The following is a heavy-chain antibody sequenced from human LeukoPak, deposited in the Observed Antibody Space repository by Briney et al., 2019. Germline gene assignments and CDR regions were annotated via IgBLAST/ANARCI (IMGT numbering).Heavy chain of an antibody. CDR1: GYTFTGYY. V-gene: IGHV1-2*02. CDR3: ARDPGIVGATFDY. D-gene: IGHD1-26*01. J-gene: IGHJ4*02. Sequence: ASVKVSCKASGYTFTGYYMHWVRQAPGQGLEWMGWINPKSGRTNYAQKFQGRVTMTRDTSISTAYMELSRLRSDDTAVYYCARDPGIVGATFDYWGQGTLVTVSS. CDR2: INPKSGRT.